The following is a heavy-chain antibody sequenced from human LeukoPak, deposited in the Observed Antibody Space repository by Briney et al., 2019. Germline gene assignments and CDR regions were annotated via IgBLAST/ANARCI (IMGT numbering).Heavy chain of an antibody. D-gene: IGHD4-17*01. CDR2: INPNGGGT. CDR1: GYTFTGYY. V-gene: IGHV1-2*02. CDR3: ARVRFYGDYEDY. J-gene: IGHJ4*02. Sequence: ASVKVSCKASGYTFTGYYMHWVRQAPGQGLEWMGWINPNGGGTNYAQKFQGRVTMTRDTSISTAYMELSRLRSDDTAVYYCARVRFYGDYEDYWGQGTLVTVSS.